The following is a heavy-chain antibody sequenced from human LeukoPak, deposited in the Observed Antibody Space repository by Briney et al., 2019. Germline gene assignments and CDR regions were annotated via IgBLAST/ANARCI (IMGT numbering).Heavy chain of an antibody. Sequence: GASVRVSCKASGYTFTSYGISWVRQAPGQGLEWMGWISAYNGNTNYAQKLQGRGTMTTDTSTSTAYMELRSLRSDDTAVYYCARDPAPYSSSWYSGLDYWGQGTLVTVSS. CDR1: GYTFTSYG. D-gene: IGHD6-13*01. V-gene: IGHV1-18*01. CDR3: ARDPAPYSSSWYSGLDY. J-gene: IGHJ4*02. CDR2: ISAYNGNT.